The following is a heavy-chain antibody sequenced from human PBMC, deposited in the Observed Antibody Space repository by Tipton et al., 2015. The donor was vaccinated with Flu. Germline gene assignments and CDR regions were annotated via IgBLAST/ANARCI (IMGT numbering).Heavy chain of an antibody. CDR1: GFTFSRYS. Sequence: SLRLSCAASGFTFSRYSMSWVRQAPGKGLEWVSGISGGGGSTYYTDSVKGRFTISRDNSKNTLDLQMHSLRAEDTAIYYCATLTGDDYWGQGIMVTVSS. V-gene: IGHV3-23*01. D-gene: IGHD7-27*01. CDR3: ATLTGDDY. J-gene: IGHJ4*02. CDR2: ISGGGGST.